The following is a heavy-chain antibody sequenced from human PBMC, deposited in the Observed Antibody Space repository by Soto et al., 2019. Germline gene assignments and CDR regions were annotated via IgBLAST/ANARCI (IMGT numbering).Heavy chain of an antibody. CDR2: IFSNDEK. J-gene: IGHJ4*02. V-gene: IGHV2-26*01. D-gene: IGHD3-10*01. Sequence: QVTLKESGPVLVKPTETLTLTCTVSGFSLSNARMGVSWIRQPPGKALEWLAHIFSNDEKSYSTSLKSRLTXSXDXCKSQVVLTMTNMDPVDTATYYCARHVRGSGSYFDYWGQGTLVTVSS. CDR1: GFSLSNARMG. CDR3: ARHVRGSGSYFDY.